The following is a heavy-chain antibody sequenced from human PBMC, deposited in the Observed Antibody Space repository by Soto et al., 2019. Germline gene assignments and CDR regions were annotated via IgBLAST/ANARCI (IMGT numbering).Heavy chain of an antibody. J-gene: IGHJ4*02. CDR3: ASSMGRGGNDY. CDR2: IKTDGSEK. CDR1: GFTFRDYW. Sequence: EVQLVESGGGLVQPGGSLRLSCAASGFTFRDYWMTWVRQAPGKGLECVANIKTDGSEKYYVDPVKGRFTISRDNAKNSLYLQMNSLRAADTAVYYCASSMGRGGNDYWGQGTRVTVSS. D-gene: IGHD3-10*01. V-gene: IGHV3-7*05.